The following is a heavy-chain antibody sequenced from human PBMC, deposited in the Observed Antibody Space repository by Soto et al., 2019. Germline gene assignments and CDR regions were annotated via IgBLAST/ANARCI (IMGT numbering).Heavy chain of an antibody. CDR2: INPSGGST. Sequence: QVQLVQSGAEVKKPGASVKVSCKASGYTFTSYYMHWVRQAPGQGLEWMGIINPSGGSTSYAQKFQGRVTMTRDTSTSTVYMELSSLRSEDTAVYYCARGGVVVVVAATGWFDPWGHGTLVTVSS. V-gene: IGHV1-46*03. J-gene: IGHJ5*02. CDR1: GYTFTSYY. D-gene: IGHD2-15*01. CDR3: ARGGVVVVVAATGWFDP.